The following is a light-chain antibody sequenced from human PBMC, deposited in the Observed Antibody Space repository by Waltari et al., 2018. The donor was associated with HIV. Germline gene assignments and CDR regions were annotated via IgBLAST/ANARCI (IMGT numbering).Light chain of an antibody. V-gene: IGLV1-51*02. CDR2: END. CDR1: SSNLDKHI. CDR3: GTWDTSLGVGV. Sequence: QSVLTQPPSLAAAPGQRVTISCSGRSSNLDKHIVSWYRQLPRTAPKLLIYENDKRPSGIPDRFSGSQSGTSATLGITGLQTGDEADYYCGTWDTSLGVGVFGGGTKLTVL. J-gene: IGLJ3*02.